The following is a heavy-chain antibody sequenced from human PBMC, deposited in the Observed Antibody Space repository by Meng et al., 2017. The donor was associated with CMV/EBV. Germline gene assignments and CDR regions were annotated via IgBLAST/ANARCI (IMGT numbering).Heavy chain of an antibody. CDR3: ARDKVLRLRGGDYYYGMDV. D-gene: IGHD5-12*01. Sequence: GESLKISCAASGFTVSSNYMSWVRQAPGKGLEWVSVIYSGGSTYYADSVKGRFTISRDNSKNTLYLQMNSLRAEDTAGYYCARDKVLRLRGGDYYYGMDVWGQGTTVTVSS. CDR2: IYSGGST. CDR1: GFTVSSNY. J-gene: IGHJ6*02. V-gene: IGHV3-53*01.